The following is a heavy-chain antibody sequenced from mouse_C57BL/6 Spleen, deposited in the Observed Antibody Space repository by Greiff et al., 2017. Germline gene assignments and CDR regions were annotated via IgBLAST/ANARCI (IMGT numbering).Heavy chain of an antibody. CDR2: IHPNSGST. J-gene: IGHJ4*01. V-gene: IGHV1-64*01. CDR1: GYTFTSYW. CDR3: ASDYSSSYALDY. D-gene: IGHD1-1*01. Sequence: VQLQQPGAELVKPGASVKLSCKASGYTFTSYWMHWVKQRPGQGLEWIGMIHPNSGSTNYNEKFKSKATLTVDKSSSTAYMQLSSLTSEDSAVYYCASDYSSSYALDYWGKGTTVTVSS.